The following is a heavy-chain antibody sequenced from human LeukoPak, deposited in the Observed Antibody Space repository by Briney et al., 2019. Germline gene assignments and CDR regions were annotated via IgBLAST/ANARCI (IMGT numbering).Heavy chain of an antibody. CDR1: GYTFTSYG. D-gene: IGHD1-26*01. V-gene: IGHV1-18*01. Sequence: ASVKVSCKASGYTFTSYGISWVRQAPGQGLEWMGWISAYNGNTNYAQKLQGRVTMTTDTPTSTAYMELRSLRSDDTAVYYCARTVVWELTDWFDPWGQGTLVTVSS. CDR3: ARTVVWELTDWFDP. J-gene: IGHJ5*02. CDR2: ISAYNGNT.